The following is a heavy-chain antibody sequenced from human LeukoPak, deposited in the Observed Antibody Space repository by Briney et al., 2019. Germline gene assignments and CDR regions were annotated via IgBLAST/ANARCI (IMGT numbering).Heavy chain of an antibody. CDR3: AREYTLYRSGWFLDY. J-gene: IGHJ4*02. CDR1: GDSISSGDYY. D-gene: IGHD6-19*01. Sequence: SETLSLTCTVSGDSISSGDYYWSWIRQSLGKGLEWIGHIYYSGSTYYSPSLKSRVMLSVDTSKNQFSLKLSSVTAADTAVYYCAREYTLYRSGWFLDYWGQGTVVTVSS. CDR2: IYYSGST. V-gene: IGHV4-30-4*01.